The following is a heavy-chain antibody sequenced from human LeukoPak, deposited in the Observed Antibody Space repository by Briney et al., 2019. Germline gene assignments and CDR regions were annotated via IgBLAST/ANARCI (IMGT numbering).Heavy chain of an antibody. D-gene: IGHD6-6*01. CDR3: ARRYSISDWFDP. J-gene: IGHJ5*02. CDR1: GGTFTSYA. V-gene: IGHV1-69*04. CDR2: IIPILGIA. Sequence: ASVTVSFTASGGTFTSYAISWVRLAPGQGLEWVGRIIPILGIANYAQKLQGRVTMTTDTSTSTAYMELRSLRSDDTAVYYCARRYSISDWFDPWGQGTLVTVSS.